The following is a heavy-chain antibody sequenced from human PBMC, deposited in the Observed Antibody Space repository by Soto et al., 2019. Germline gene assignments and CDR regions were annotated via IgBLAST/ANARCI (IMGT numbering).Heavy chain of an antibody. CDR1: GYTFTDYG. D-gene: IGHD3-3*01. J-gene: IGHJ4*02. Sequence: ASVKVSCKASGYTFTDYGISWLRQAPGQGLQWMGWITAFNGNTKYAQQFQGRVTMTTDTSTSTAYMELRSLESDDTAVYYCARISQSDFWSGYYYFFDYWGQGTLVTVSS. CDR3: ARISQSDFWSGYYYFFDY. CDR2: ITAFNGNT. V-gene: IGHV1-18*01.